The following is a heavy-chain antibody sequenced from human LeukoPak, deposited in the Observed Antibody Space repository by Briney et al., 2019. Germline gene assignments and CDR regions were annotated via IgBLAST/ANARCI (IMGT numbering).Heavy chain of an antibody. D-gene: IGHD3-10*01. CDR3: ARDSPYYYGSGSYSYFDY. CDR2: IYYSGST. J-gene: IGHJ4*02. CDR1: GGSISSYY. Sequence: PSETLSLTCTVSGGSISSYYWSWIRQPPGKGLEWIGYIYYSGSTNYNPSLKSRVTLSVDTSKNQFSLKLGSVTAADTAVYYCARDSPYYYGSGSYSYFDYWGQGTLVTVSS. V-gene: IGHV4-59*01.